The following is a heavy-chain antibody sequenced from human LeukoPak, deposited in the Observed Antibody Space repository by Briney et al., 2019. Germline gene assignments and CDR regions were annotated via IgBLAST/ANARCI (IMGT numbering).Heavy chain of an antibody. J-gene: IGHJ4*02. Sequence: PSETLSLTCTVSGGSISSYYWSWIRQPPGKGLEWIGYIYYSGYTNYNPSLKSRVTISVDTSKNQFSLKLSSVTAADTAVYYCAREGASGWIDYWGQGTLVTVSS. D-gene: IGHD6-19*01. V-gene: IGHV4-59*12. CDR2: IYYSGYT. CDR1: GGSISSYY. CDR3: AREGASGWIDY.